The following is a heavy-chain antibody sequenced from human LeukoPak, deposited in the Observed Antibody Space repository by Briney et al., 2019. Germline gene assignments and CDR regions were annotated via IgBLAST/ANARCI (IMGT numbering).Heavy chain of an antibody. Sequence: SETLSLTCTVSGGSISSGSYYWSWIGQPAGKGLEWIGRIYTSGSTNYNPSLKSRVTISVDTSKNQFSLKLSSVTAADTAVYYCAREPPKLLWFGEPTNYFDYWGQGTLVTVSS. V-gene: IGHV4-61*02. CDR1: GGSISSGSYY. D-gene: IGHD3-10*01. J-gene: IGHJ4*02. CDR3: AREPPKLLWFGEPTNYFDY. CDR2: IYTSGST.